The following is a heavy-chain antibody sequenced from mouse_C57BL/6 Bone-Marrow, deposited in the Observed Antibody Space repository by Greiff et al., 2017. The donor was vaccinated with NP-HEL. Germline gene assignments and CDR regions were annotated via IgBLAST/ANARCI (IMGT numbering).Heavy chain of an antibody. CDR2: IYPRSGNT. J-gene: IGHJ3*01. D-gene: IGHD2-3*01. V-gene: IGHV1-81*01. CDR1: GYTFTSYG. Sequence: VQLQQSGAELARPGASVKLSCKASGYTFTSYGISWVKQRTGQGLEWIGEIYPRSGNTYYNEKFKGTATLTADKSSSTAYMELSSLTSEDSAVYFCARYDGYYEGGFAYWGQGTLVTVSA. CDR3: ARYDGYYEGGFAY.